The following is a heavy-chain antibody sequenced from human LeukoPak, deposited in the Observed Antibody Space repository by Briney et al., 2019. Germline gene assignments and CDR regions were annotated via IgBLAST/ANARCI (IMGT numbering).Heavy chain of an antibody. CDR3: AKDVISMKGIWDPFDI. J-gene: IGHJ3*02. Sequence: GESLRLSCTASGFTFNNYAMSWVRQAPGKGLEWVASIGIDGEETYYADSVKGRFTISRDKSKSTLALQMKSLRVEDTAIYYCAKDVISMKGIWDPFDIWGQGTMVTVSS. CDR1: GFTFNNYA. V-gene: IGHV3-23*01. CDR2: IGIDGEET. D-gene: IGHD3-3*02.